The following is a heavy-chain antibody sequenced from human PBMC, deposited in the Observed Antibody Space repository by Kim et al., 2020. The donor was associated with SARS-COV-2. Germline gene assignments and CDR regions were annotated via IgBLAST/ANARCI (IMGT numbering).Heavy chain of an antibody. CDR3: ARAGY. J-gene: IGHJ4*02. V-gene: IGHV3-53*01. Sequence: IYSGGSTYYADSVKGRFTISRDNSKNTLYLQMNSLRAEDTAVYYCARAGYWGQGTLVTVSS. CDR2: IYSGGST.